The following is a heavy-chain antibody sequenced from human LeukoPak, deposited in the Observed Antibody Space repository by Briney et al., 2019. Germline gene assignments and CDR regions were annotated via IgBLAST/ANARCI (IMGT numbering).Heavy chain of an antibody. Sequence: GRSLRLSCAASGFTFSSYAMHWVRQAPGKGLEWVAVISYDGSNKYYADSVKGRFTISRDNSKNTLYLQMNSLRAEDTAVYYCARARYQLPRPGFGGSVAGSTYFDYWGHGTLVTVSS. D-gene: IGHD2-2*01. CDR2: ISYDGSNK. CDR3: ARARYQLPRPGFGGSVAGSTYFDY. V-gene: IGHV3-30*04. CDR1: GFTFSSYA. J-gene: IGHJ4*01.